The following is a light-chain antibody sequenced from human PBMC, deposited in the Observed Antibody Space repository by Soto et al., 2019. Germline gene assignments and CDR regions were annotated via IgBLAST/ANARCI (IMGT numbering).Light chain of an antibody. J-gene: IGKJ4*01. CDR1: HDIINY. CDR2: DAF. V-gene: IGKV1-33*01. Sequence: DLQMTQSPSSLSASVGDRVTITCQASHDIINYLNWFQQKPGEAPKLLIFDAFKLETGVPSRFSGSGSGTDFTLTISSLQPEDIATYYCQQGNSVFTFGGGTKVEIK. CDR3: QQGNSVFT.